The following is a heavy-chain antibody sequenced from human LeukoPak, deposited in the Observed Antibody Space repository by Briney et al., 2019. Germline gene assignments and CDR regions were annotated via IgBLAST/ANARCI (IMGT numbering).Heavy chain of an antibody. Sequence: ASVKVSCKASGGTFSSHAISWVRQAPGQGLEWMGGIIPIFGTANYAQKFQGRVTITTDESTSTAYMELSSLRSEDTAVYYCARDLTTIAGGRFDPWGQGTLVTVSS. J-gene: IGHJ5*02. D-gene: IGHD4-17*01. V-gene: IGHV1-69*05. CDR3: ARDLTTIAGGRFDP. CDR2: IIPIFGTA. CDR1: GGTFSSHA.